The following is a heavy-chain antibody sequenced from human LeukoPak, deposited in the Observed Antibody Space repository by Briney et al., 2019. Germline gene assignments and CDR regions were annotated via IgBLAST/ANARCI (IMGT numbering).Heavy chain of an antibody. CDR3: ARQRLLWFADSNSGFDY. D-gene: IGHD3-10*01. CDR1: GGSISSYY. J-gene: IGHJ4*02. Sequence: PSETLSLTCTVSGGSISSYYWNWIRQPPGKGLEWIGYIYYSGSTDYNPSLKSRVSMSVDTSKNQFSLKLSSVTATDTAVYYCARQRLLWFADSNSGFDYWGQGTLVTVSS. CDR2: IYYSGST. V-gene: IGHV4-59*08.